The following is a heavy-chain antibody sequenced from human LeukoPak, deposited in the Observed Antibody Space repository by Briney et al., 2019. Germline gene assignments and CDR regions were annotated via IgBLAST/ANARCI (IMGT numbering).Heavy chain of an antibody. CDR2: IYTSGST. CDR1: GGSISSYY. V-gene: IGHV4-4*07. Sequence: PSETLSLTCTVSGGSISSYYWSWIRQPAGKGLEWIGRIYTSGSTNYNPSLKSRVTMSVDTSKNQFSLKLSSVTAADTAVYYCARVRADPGVLLWFGESHDAFDIWGQGTMVTVSS. D-gene: IGHD3-10*01. CDR3: ARVRADPGVLLWFGESHDAFDI. J-gene: IGHJ3*02.